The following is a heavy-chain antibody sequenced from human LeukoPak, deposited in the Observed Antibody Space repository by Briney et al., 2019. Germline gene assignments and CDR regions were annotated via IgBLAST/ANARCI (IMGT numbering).Heavy chain of an antibody. D-gene: IGHD3-22*01. J-gene: IGHJ3*02. CDR3: ARVVYYYDSSGYPGAFDI. CDR2: ISSSSSYI. Sequence: GGSLRLSCAASGFTFSSYSMNWVRQAPGKGLEWVSSISSSSSYIYYADSVKGRFTISRDNAKNTLYLQMNSLRAEDTAVYYCARVVYYYDSSGYPGAFDIWGQGTMVTVSS. CDR1: GFTFSSYS. V-gene: IGHV3-21*01.